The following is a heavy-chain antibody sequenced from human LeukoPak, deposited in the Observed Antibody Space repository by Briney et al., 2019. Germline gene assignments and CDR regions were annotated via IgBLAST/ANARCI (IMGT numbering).Heavy chain of an antibody. Sequence: SVKVSCKASGYTFTSYGISWVRQAPGQGLEWMGWISAYNGDTNYAQKLQGRVTMTRDTFISTAYMELSRLRSDDTAVYYCARGLPRIAAAGTRSWFDPWGQGTLVTVSS. J-gene: IGHJ5*02. CDR1: GYTFTSYG. V-gene: IGHV1-18*01. D-gene: IGHD6-13*01. CDR3: ARGLPRIAAAGTRSWFDP. CDR2: ISAYNGDT.